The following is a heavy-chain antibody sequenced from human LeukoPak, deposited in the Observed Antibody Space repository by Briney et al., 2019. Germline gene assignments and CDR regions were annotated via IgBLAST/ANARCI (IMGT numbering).Heavy chain of an antibody. CDR2: INHSGST. D-gene: IGHD5-24*01. CDR3: AREVEMTRIDY. V-gene: IGHV4-34*01. J-gene: IGHJ4*02. CDR1: GGSFSGYY. Sequence: SETLSLTCAVYGGSFSGYYWSWIRQPPGKGLEWIGEINHSGSTNYNPSLKSRVTISVDTSKNQFSLKLSSVTAADTAVYYCAREVEMTRIDYWGQGTLVTVSS.